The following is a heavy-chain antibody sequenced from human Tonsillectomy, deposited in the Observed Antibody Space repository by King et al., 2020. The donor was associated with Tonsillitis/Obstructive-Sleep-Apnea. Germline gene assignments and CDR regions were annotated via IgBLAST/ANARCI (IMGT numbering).Heavy chain of an antibody. CDR1: GFTFSSYS. V-gene: IGHV3-21*01. CDR2: ISSSSSYI. J-gene: IGHJ4*02. D-gene: IGHD3-10*01. CDR3: ARSLWFGELSVDY. Sequence: VQLVESGGGLVKPGGSLRLSCAASGFTFSSYSMNWVRQAPGKGLEWVSSISSSSSYIYYADSVKGRFTISRDNAKNSLYLQMNSLRAEDTAVYYCARSLWFGELSVDYWGQGTLVTVSS.